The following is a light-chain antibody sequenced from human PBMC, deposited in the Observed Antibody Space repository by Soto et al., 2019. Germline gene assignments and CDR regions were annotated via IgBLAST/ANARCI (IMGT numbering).Light chain of an antibody. CDR1: QSISSS. CDR2: GTS. J-gene: IGKJ5*01. CDR3: QQYDKKPPIT. Sequence: SPATLSVSPGERATLSCRASQSISSSLAWYQQKPGQPPRLLIYGTSTRATGIPDRFSGSGSGTEFTLTIGSLQSEDFAVYHCQQYDKKPPITFGQGTRLETK. V-gene: IGKV3-15*01.